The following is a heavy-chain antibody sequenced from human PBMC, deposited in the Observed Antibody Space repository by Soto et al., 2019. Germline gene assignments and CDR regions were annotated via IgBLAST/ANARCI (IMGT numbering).Heavy chain of an antibody. J-gene: IGHJ6*02. CDR3: ARDGITSWGLHRTDV. Sequence: ASVKVSCKASGYTFTGYYMHWVRQAPGQGLEWMGWINPNSGGTNYAQKFQGRVTMTRDTSISTAYMELSRLRSDDTAVYYCARDGITSWGLHRTDVSGPGTTATVSS. D-gene: IGHD3-16*01. CDR2: INPNSGGT. V-gene: IGHV1-2*02. CDR1: GYTFTGYY.